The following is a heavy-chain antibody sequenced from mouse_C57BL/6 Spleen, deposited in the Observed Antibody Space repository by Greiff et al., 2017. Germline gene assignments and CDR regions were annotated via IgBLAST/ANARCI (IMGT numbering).Heavy chain of an antibody. V-gene: IGHV10-1*01. Sequence: EVQRVESGGGLVQPKGSLKLSCAASGFSFNTYAMNWVRQAPGKGLEWVARIRSKSNNYATYYADSVKDRFTISRDDSESMLYLQMNNLKTEDTAMYYCVRQGYGYYPGYAMDYWGQGTSVTVSS. CDR2: IRSKSNNYAT. CDR1: GFSFNTYA. J-gene: IGHJ4*01. D-gene: IGHD2-3*01. CDR3: VRQGYGYYPGYAMDY.